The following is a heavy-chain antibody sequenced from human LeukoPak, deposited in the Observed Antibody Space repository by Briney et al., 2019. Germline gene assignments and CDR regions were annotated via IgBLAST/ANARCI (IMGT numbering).Heavy chain of an antibody. Sequence: GGSLRLSCAASGFSFSSFEMAWVRQAPGKGLERVSYISDSGRTIKDADSVKGRFTISRDSAKNSLYLQMNSLRVEDTAVYYCAAGPQYGGSFAYWGQGTLVTVSS. D-gene: IGHD1-26*01. J-gene: IGHJ4*02. V-gene: IGHV3-48*03. CDR1: GFSFSSFE. CDR2: ISDSGRTI. CDR3: AAGPQYGGSFAY.